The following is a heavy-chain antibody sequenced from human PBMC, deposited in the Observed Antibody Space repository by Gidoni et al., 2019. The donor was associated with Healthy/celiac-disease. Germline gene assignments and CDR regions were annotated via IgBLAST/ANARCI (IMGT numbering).Heavy chain of an antibody. CDR1: GFTFSSYS. Sequence: EVQLVESGGGLVQPGGSLRLSCAASGFTFSSYSMNWVRQAPGKGLEWVSYISSSSSTISYADSVKGRFTISRDNAKNSLYLQMNSLRDEDTAVYYCARDSYYYDSPSGFDPWGQGTLVTVSS. CDR2: ISSSSSTI. V-gene: IGHV3-48*02. J-gene: IGHJ5*02. CDR3: ARDSYYYDSPSGFDP. D-gene: IGHD3-22*01.